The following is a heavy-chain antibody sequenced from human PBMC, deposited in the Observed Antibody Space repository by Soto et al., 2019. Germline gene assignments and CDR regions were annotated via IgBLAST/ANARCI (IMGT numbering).Heavy chain of an antibody. CDR2: INAGNGNT. D-gene: IGHD2-2*01. V-gene: IGHV1-3*01. CDR1: GYTFTSYA. J-gene: IGHJ5*02. CDR3: ARTGYCSSTSCYVFWFDP. Sequence: QVQLVQSGAEVKKPGASVKVSCKASGYTFTSYAMHWVRQAPGQRLEWMGWINAGNGNTKYSQKFQGRVTITRDTSASTAYMELSSLRSEDTAVYYSARTGYCSSTSCYVFWFDPWGQGTLVTVSS.